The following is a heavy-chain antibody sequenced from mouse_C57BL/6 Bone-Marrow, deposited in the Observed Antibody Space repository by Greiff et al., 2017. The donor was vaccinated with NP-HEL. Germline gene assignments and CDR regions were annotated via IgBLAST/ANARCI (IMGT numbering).Heavy chain of an antibody. Sequence: DVQLQESGGDLVKPGGSLKLSCAASGFTFSSYGMSWVRQTPDKRLEWVATISSGGSYTYYPDSVKGRFTISRDNAKNTLYLQMSSLKSEDTAMYYCARHYFTGGQGTLGTVSA. J-gene: IGHJ3*01. CDR2: ISSGGSYT. CDR3: ARHYFT. D-gene: IGHD1-1*01. V-gene: IGHV5-6*01. CDR1: GFTFSSYG.